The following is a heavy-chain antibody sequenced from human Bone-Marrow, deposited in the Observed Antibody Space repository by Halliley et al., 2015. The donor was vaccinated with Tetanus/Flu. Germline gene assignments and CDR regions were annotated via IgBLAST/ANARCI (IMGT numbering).Heavy chain of an antibody. J-gene: IGHJ6*02. Sequence: PGKGPQWFGSLYAPGNPYYNPPLNSRVTMSVDRYNNEFSLKRRSVTAADTAVYYCARESDGMDVWGQGIKVTVSS. CDR2: LYAPGNP. CDR3: ARESDGMDV. V-gene: IGHV4-30-2*01.